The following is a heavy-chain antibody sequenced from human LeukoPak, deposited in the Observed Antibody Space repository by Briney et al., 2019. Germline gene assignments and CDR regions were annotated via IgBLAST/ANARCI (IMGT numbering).Heavy chain of an antibody. Sequence: PGGSLRLSCAASGFTFSSYSMNWVRQAPGKGLEWVSGISWNSGSIGYADSVKGRFTISRDNAKNSLYLQMNSLRAEDTALYYCAKDIGRYFDWLFDYWGQGTLVTVSS. D-gene: IGHD3-9*01. CDR1: GFTFSSYS. CDR2: ISWNSGSI. J-gene: IGHJ4*02. CDR3: AKDIGRYFDWLFDY. V-gene: IGHV3-9*01.